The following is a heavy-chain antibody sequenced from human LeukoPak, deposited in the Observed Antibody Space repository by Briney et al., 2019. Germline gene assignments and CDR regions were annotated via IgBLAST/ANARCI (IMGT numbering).Heavy chain of an antibody. D-gene: IGHD3-22*01. CDR3: ARGTMIALFDY. CDR2: IYYSGST. CDR1: GGSISSSSYY. Sequence: SETLSLTCAVSGGSISSSSYYWGWIRQPPGKGLEWIGSIYYSGSTYYNPSLKSRVTISVDTSKNQFSLKLSSVTAADTAVYYCARGTMIALFDYWGQGTLVTVSS. V-gene: IGHV4-39*07. J-gene: IGHJ4*02.